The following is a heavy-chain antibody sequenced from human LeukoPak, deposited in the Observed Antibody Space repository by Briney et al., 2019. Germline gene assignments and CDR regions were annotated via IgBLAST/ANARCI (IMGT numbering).Heavy chain of an antibody. V-gene: IGHV5-51*01. CDR3: ATTNGYSSYDPSLFDY. Sequence: GKSLQISCKGSGYSFTSYWIGWVRHMPGKGLAWMGIIYPGDSDTRYSPSFQGQVTISADKSITTAYLQWSSLKASDTAMYYCATTNGYSSYDPSLFDYWGQGTLVTVSS. CDR1: GYSFTSYW. CDR2: IYPGDSDT. D-gene: IGHD5-12*01. J-gene: IGHJ4*02.